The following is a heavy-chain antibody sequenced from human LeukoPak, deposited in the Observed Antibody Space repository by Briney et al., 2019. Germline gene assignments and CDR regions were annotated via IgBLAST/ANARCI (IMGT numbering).Heavy chain of an antibody. CDR1: GFTFSSCA. J-gene: IGHJ4*02. V-gene: IGHV3-23*01. CDR3: AKVHSSGWLFDY. Sequence: GRSLRLSCAASGFTFSSCAMSWVRPPPGKWLEWVSAISGSGGSTYYADSVKGRFTISRDNSKNTLYLQMNSLRAEDTAVYYCAKVHSSGWLFDYWGQGTLVTVSS. D-gene: IGHD6-19*01. CDR2: ISGSGGST.